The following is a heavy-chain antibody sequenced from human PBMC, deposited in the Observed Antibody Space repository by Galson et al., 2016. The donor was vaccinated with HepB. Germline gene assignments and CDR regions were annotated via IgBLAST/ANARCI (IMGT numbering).Heavy chain of an antibody. V-gene: IGHV4-59*01. Sequence: ETLSLTCTASGASTSGYYLSWIRQPPGKGLEWIGYIYYSGRTTYNPSLKSRVTISVDTSKNQFPLKLSSVTAADTAVYYCARDDSGGWYGFHYGMDVWGQGTTVTVSS. J-gene: IGHJ6*02. CDR3: ARDDSGGWYGFHYGMDV. D-gene: IGHD6-19*01. CDR1: GASTSGYY. CDR2: IYYSGRT.